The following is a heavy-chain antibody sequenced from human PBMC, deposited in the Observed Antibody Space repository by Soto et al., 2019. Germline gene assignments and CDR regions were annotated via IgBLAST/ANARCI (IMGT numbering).Heavy chain of an antibody. CDR1: GGSISSYY. D-gene: IGHD6-13*01. Sequence: PSETLSLTCPVSGGSISSYYWSWIRQPPGGGLEWIGYIYYSGSTYYNPSLKSRVTISVDTSKNQFSLKLSSVTAADTAVYYCAASQQFDYWGQGTLVTVSS. V-gene: IGHV4-59*01. CDR2: IYYSGST. CDR3: AASQQFDY. J-gene: IGHJ4*02.